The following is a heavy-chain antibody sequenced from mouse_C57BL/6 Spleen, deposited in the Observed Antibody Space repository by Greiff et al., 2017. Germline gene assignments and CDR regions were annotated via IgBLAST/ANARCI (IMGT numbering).Heavy chain of an antibody. CDR3: ARRREYYGSSYDYYAMDY. J-gene: IGHJ4*01. Sequence: EVQGVESGGGLVQPGGSLKLSCAASGFTFSDYYMYWVRQTPEKRLEWVAYISNGGGSTYYPDTVKGRFTISRDNAKNTLYLQMSRLKSEDTAMYYGARRREYYGSSYDYYAMDYWGQGTSVTVSS. CDR2: ISNGGGST. V-gene: IGHV5-12*01. CDR1: GFTFSDYY. D-gene: IGHD1-1*01.